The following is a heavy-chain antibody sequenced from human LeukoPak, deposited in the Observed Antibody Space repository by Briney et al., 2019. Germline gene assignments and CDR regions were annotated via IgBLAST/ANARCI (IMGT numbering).Heavy chain of an antibody. CDR2: IYYSGST. CDR3: ARHRAYFGDSYYYYGMDV. D-gene: IGHD3-3*01. Sequence: PSETLSLTCTVSGGSINSYYWSWIRQPPGKGLEWIGYIYYSGSTNYNPSLKSRVTISVDTSKNQFSLKLSSVTAADTAVYYCARHRAYFGDSYYYYGMDVWGQGTTVTVSS. V-gene: IGHV4-59*08. CDR1: GGSINSYY. J-gene: IGHJ6*02.